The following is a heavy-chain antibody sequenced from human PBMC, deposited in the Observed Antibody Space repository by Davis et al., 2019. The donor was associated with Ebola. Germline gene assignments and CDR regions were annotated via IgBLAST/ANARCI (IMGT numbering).Heavy chain of an antibody. D-gene: IGHD3-3*01. CDR3: ARVLGFLEWLLLDY. V-gene: IGHV1-18*01. CDR2: ISAYNGNT. Sequence: SVPVPRLPSLYTFTGHDLIWLRQALGLGLEWMGRISAYNGNTNYVQKLQGRVTITRDTSASSAYMELSSLRSEDTAVYYCARVLGFLEWLLLDYWGQGTLVTVSS. CDR1: LYTFTGHD. J-gene: IGHJ4*02.